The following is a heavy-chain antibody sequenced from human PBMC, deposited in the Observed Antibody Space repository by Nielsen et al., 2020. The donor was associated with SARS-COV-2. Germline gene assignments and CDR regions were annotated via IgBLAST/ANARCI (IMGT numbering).Heavy chain of an antibody. CDR3: ARLTRGYSYGSRYYYYYGMDV. CDR1: GYSFTSYW. D-gene: IGHD5-18*01. Sequence: GESLKISCKGSGYSFTSYWIGWVRQMPGKGLEWMGIIYPGDSDTRYSPSFQGQVTISADKSISTAYLQWSSLKASDTAMYYCARLTRGYSYGSRYYYYYGMDVWGQGTTVTVSS. J-gene: IGHJ6*02. CDR2: IYPGDSDT. V-gene: IGHV5-51*01.